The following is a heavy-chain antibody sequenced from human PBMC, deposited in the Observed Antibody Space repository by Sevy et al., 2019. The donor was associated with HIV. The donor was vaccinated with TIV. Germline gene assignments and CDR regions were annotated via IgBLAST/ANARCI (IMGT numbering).Heavy chain of an antibody. CDR3: VRWVYDFWRGRSHVFDI. CDR2: ISGSGGST. J-gene: IGHJ3*02. Sequence: GGSLRLSCAASGFIFNTHAMSWVRQAPGKGLEWVSGISGSGGSTYYADSVKGRFTISRDNSKNKLYVQMNSLRAEDTGVYYCVRWVYDFWRGRSHVFDIWGQGTMVTVSS. CDR1: GFIFNTHA. D-gene: IGHD3-3*01. V-gene: IGHV3-23*01.